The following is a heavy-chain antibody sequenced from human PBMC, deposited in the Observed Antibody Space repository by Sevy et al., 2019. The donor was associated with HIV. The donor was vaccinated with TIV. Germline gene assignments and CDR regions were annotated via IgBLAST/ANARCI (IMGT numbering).Heavy chain of an antibody. CDR3: ARESIGATGDFDY. D-gene: IGHD1-1*01. CDR2: MYSSGST. J-gene: IGHJ4*02. Sequence: SETLSLTCTVSGGSLNNYFWSWLRQPPGKGLEWIGYMYSSGSTNYNPSLKSRVTISVDTSKNQFSLKVRSVTAADTALYYCARESIGATGDFDYWGQGTLVTVSS. V-gene: IGHV4-59*01. CDR1: GGSLNNYF.